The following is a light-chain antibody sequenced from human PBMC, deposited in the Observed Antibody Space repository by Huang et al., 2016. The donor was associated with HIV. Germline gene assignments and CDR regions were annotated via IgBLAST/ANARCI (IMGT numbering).Light chain of an antibody. CDR2: YAS. CDR3: HQSSSFPYT. Sequence: EIVLTQSPEFQTVTPKGKVTITCRASQYIGNTVNWYQQKSGQSPNLLIKYASKSISGVPSRFSGSGSGTDCTLTINNLEAEDAAAYYCHQSSSFPYTFGQGTKLEI. CDR1: QYIGNT. V-gene: IGKV6D-21*02. J-gene: IGKJ2*01.